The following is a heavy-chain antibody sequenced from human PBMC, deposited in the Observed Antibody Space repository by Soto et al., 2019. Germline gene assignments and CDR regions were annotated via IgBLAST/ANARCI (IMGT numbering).Heavy chain of an antibody. D-gene: IGHD3-3*01. Sequence: QVQLVESGGGVVQPGRSLRLSCAASGFTFSSYGMHWVRQAPGKGLEWVAVIWYDGSNKYYADSVKGRFTISRDNSKNTLYLQMNSLRAEDTAVYYCAREESRQYYDFWSGYSPTHYYYYYGMDVWGQGTTVTVSS. CDR1: GFTFSSYG. V-gene: IGHV3-33*01. J-gene: IGHJ6*02. CDR2: IWYDGSNK. CDR3: AREESRQYYDFWSGYSPTHYYYYYGMDV.